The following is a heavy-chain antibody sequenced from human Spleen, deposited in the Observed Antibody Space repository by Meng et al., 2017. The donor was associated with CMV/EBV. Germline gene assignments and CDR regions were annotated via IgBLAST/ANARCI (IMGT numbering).Heavy chain of an antibody. V-gene: IGHV3-23*01. J-gene: IGHJ4*02. CDR1: GFTFSNYG. CDR3: ANGRSGEPFHY. Sequence: GGSLRLSCAASGFTFSNYGMSWVRQAPGKGLEWVSAISGSGASTYYADSVKGRFTISRDNSKNTLHLQMNSLRVEDTAIYYCANGRSGEPFHYWGQGTLVTVSS. CDR2: ISGSGAST. D-gene: IGHD3-16*01.